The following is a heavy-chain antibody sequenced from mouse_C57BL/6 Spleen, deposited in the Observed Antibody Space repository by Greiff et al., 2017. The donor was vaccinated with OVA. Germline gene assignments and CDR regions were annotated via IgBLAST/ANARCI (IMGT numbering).Heavy chain of an antibody. CDR2: INPNNGGT. CDR3: ARENYGSSYVWYFDV. V-gene: IGHV1-26*01. D-gene: IGHD1-1*01. J-gene: IGHJ1*03. Sequence: VQLQQSGPELVKPGASVKISCKASGYTFTDYYMNWVKQSHGQSLEWIGDINPNNGGTSYNQKFKGKATLTVDKSSSTAYMELRSLTSEDSAVYYCARENYGSSYVWYFDVWGTGTTVTVSS. CDR1: GYTFTDYY.